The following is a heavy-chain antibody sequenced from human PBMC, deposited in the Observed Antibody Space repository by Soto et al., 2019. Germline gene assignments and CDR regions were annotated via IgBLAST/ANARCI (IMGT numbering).Heavy chain of an antibody. CDR3: AKDPPPGLRGVKS. V-gene: IGHV3-23*01. D-gene: IGHD2-15*01. CDR1: GYNFGSYA. Sequence: DVHLLESGGGLVQPGGSLRLSCVASGYNFGSYAMMWVRQAPGKGLEWISTIGGGGIGSYYADSVKGRFTISRDNSKKPLFLPMNSLRAEDTGVYFCAKDPPPGLRGVKSWGQGTQVTVSS. CDR2: IGGGGIGS. J-gene: IGHJ5*02.